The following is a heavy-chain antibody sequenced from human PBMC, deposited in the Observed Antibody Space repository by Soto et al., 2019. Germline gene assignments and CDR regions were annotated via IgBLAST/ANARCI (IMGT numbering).Heavy chain of an antibody. J-gene: IGHJ4*02. V-gene: IGHV3-64D*08. Sequence: GGSLRLSCSASGFTFSSYAMHWVRQAPGKGLEYVSAISSNGGSTYYADSVKGRFTISRDNSKNTLYLQMSSLRAEDTAVYYCVKKAPRPGIQLWPTFDYWGQGTLVTVSS. D-gene: IGHD5-18*01. CDR2: ISSNGGST. CDR3: VKKAPRPGIQLWPTFDY. CDR1: GFTFSSYA.